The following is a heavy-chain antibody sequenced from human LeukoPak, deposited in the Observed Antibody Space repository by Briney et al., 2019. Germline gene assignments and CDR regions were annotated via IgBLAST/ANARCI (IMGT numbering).Heavy chain of an antibody. CDR3: AKGLKTGVGPYMGYHYYMDV. CDR2: VNDNGAAT. D-gene: IGHD3-16*01. CDR1: RFAFDNFA. J-gene: IGHJ6*03. Sequence: GGSLRLSCAASRFAFDNFAMSWVRQAPGKGLKWVATVNDNGAATFYADSVKGRFTISRDNSYNTVSLQMNGLRDDDTGVYYCAKGLKTGVGPYMGYHYYMDVWGKGATVTVSS. V-gene: IGHV3-23*01.